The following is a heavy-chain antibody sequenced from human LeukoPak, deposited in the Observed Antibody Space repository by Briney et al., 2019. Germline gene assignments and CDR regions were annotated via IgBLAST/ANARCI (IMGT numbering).Heavy chain of an antibody. V-gene: IGHV1-8*03. D-gene: IGHD2-15*01. CDR3: ARAPGYCSGGSCYPFDYYYYYMDV. Sequence: ASVKVSCKASGYTFTSYDINWVRQATGQGLEWMGWMNPNSGNTGYAQKFQGRVTITRNTSISTAYMELSSLRSEDTAVYYCARAPGYCSGGSCYPFDYYYYYMDVWGKGTTVTVSS. CDR1: GYTFTSYD. J-gene: IGHJ6*03. CDR2: MNPNSGNT.